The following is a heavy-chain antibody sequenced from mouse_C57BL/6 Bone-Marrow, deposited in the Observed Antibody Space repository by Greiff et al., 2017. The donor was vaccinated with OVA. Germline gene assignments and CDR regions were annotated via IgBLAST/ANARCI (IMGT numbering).Heavy chain of an antibody. CDR2: INPSSGYT. CDR3: ARSRRRGY. J-gene: IGHJ2*01. V-gene: IGHV1-4*01. CDR1: GYTFTSYT. Sequence: VQLQESGAELARPGASVKMSCKASGYTFTSYTMHWVKQRPGQGLEWIGYINPSSGYTKYNQKFKDKATLTADKSSSTAYMQLSSLTSEDSAVYYCARSRRRGYWGQGTTLTVSS.